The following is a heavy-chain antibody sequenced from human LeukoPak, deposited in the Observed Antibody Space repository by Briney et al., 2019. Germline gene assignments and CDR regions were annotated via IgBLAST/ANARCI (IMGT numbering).Heavy chain of an antibody. J-gene: IGHJ4*02. CDR1: GFTVSSNF. CDR3: ARGGDSLHY. D-gene: IGHD3-10*01. CDR2: IYSGGST. Sequence: GGSLRLSCAASGFTVSSNFMTWVRQAPGEGLEWVSVIYSGGSTYYADSVKDRFTISRDNSKNMLYLQMNSLRAEDTAVYYCARGGDSLHYWGQGTLVTVSS. V-gene: IGHV3-66*01.